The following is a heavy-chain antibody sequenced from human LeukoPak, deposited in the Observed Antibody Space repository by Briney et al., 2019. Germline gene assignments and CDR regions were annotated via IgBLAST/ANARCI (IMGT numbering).Heavy chain of an antibody. CDR2: ISSSSSTI. D-gene: IGHD7-27*01. V-gene: IGHV3-48*04. J-gene: IGHJ4*02. CDR1: GFTFSNYD. Sequence: GGSLRLYCVASGFTFSNYDLHWVRQAPGKGLEWVSYISSSSSTIYYTDSVKGRFTISRDNAKSSLYLQMNSLRAEDTATNYCALDNWGSPIDYWGQGTLVTVSS. CDR3: ALDNWGSPIDY.